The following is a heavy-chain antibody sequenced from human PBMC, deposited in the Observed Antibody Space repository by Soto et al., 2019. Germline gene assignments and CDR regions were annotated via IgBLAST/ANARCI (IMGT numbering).Heavy chain of an antibody. J-gene: IGHJ6*03. Sequence: DVQPVESGGGLVQPGGSLRLSCAASGFTFEDYAMHWVRQTPGKGLEWVSGITWNGVAMGYAASVQGRFTISRDDAKSSLFLKMKSLRPEDTALYYCAKSFVAIRHLYQDMDVWGKGTTVTVSS. V-gene: IGHV3-9*01. CDR3: AKSFVAIRHLYQDMDV. CDR2: ITWNGVAM. D-gene: IGHD2-2*01. CDR1: GFTFEDYA.